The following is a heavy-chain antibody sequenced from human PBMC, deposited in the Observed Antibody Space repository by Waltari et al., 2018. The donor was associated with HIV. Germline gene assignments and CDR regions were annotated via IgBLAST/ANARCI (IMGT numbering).Heavy chain of an antibody. CDR1: GFIFSNFA. CDR3: VVGRGWAQKIFYFDE. J-gene: IGHJ4*02. D-gene: IGHD2-15*01. V-gene: IGHV3-23*01. CDR2: VSGGNT. Sequence: DVQLLESGGALVQPGGSLRLSCGASGFIFSNFAMSWVRQGVGGSGWGEGGGVSGGNTYYAASVGGRFTISRDNSKETVHLHLSDVRVEDTAIYHCVVGRGWAQKIFYFDEWGQGTLVSVSS.